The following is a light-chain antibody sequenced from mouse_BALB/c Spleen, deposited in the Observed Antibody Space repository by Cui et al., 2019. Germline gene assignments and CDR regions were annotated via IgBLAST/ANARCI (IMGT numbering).Light chain of an antibody. CDR1: ENIYSY. V-gene: IGKV12-44*01. Sequence: DIQMTQSPASLSASVGETVTITCRASENIYSYLAWYQQKQGKSPQLLVYNAKTLAEGVPSRFSGSGAGTQFSLKINSLQPEDFGSYYCQHQYGTPLTFGAGTKLELK. J-gene: IGKJ5*01. CDR2: NAK. CDR3: QHQYGTPLT.